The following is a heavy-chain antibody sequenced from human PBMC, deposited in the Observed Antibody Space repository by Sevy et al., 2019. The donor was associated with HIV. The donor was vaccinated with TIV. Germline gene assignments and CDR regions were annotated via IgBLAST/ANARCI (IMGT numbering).Heavy chain of an antibody. CDR2: IIPIFGTA. CDR1: GGTFSSYA. D-gene: IGHD5-12*01. Sequence: ASVKVSCKASGGTFSSYAISWVRQAPGQGLEWMGGIIPIFGTANYAQKFQGRVTITADESTSTAYMELSSLRSEDTAVYYCARALSDIVATNNYYYYGMDVWGQGTTVTVS. CDR3: ARALSDIVATNNYYYYGMDV. V-gene: IGHV1-69*13. J-gene: IGHJ6*02.